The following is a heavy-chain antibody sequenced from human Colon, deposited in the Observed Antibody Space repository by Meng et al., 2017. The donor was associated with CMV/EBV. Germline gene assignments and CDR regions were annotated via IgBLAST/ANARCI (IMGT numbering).Heavy chain of an antibody. CDR2: ISGTGVTT. Sequence: YALSWGRQAPGKGLEWVSTISGTGVTTYYADTLTGRFTTSRDNYKNTLYLQMNNLTHEDTAVYYCAKGPTYCNNGAGYLGSGWFDHWGQGTLVTVSS. V-gene: IGHV3-23*01. J-gene: IGHJ5*02. CDR1: YA. CDR3: AKGPTYCNNGAGYLGSGWFDH. D-gene: IGHD2-8*01.